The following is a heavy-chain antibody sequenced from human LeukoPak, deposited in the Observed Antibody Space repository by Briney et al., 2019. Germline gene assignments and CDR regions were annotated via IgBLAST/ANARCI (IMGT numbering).Heavy chain of an antibody. V-gene: IGHV3-74*01. Sequence: GGSLRLSCAASGFTFSSYWMHWVRQAPGKGLVWVSRINSDGSSTSYADSVRGRFTISRDNAKNTLYLQMNSLRAEDTAVYYCARDRPGDQNYYDSRGYYGVFDYWGQGSLVTVSS. CDR3: ARDRPGDQNYYDSRGYYGVFDY. D-gene: IGHD3-22*01. CDR1: GFTFSSYW. CDR2: INSDGSST. J-gene: IGHJ4*02.